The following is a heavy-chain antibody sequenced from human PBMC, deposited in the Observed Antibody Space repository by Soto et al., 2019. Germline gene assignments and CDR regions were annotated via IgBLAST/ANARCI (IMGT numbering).Heavy chain of an antibody. CDR2: TNSDGSTS. V-gene: IGHV3-74*01. D-gene: IGHD2-15*01. CDR3: ARGDCVGGSCYSLAGYFYYYMDV. Sequence: EVQLVESGGGLVQPGGSLRLSCAASGFTFSNYWMYWVRQAPGKGLVWVSRTNSDGSTSSYADSVKGRFNISRDNAKTTLYLQMNSLRAEDTAVYYCARGDCVGGSCYSLAGYFYYYMDVWGKGTTVTVFS. J-gene: IGHJ6*03. CDR1: GFTFSNYW.